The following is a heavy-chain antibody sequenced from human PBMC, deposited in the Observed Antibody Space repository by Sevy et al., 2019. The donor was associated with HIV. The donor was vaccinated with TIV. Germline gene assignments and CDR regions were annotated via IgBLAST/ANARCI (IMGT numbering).Heavy chain of an antibody. CDR1: GFTFSSYV. CDR3: ARDPPYCGGDCYFPDY. D-gene: IGHD2-21*02. V-gene: IGHV3-30-3*01. CDR2: ISYDGSNK. Sequence: GGSLRLSCAASGFTFSSYVMHWVRQAPGKGLEWVVVISYDGSNKYYADSVKGRFTISRDNSKNTLYLQMNSLRAEDTAVYYCARDPPYCGGDCYFPDYWGQGTLVTVSS. J-gene: IGHJ4*02.